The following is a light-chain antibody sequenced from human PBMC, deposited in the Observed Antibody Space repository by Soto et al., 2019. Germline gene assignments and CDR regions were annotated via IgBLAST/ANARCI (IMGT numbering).Light chain of an antibody. J-gene: IGKJ3*01. V-gene: IGKV3-20*01. CDR3: QQYGSSRT. CDR2: GAS. Sequence: EIVLTQSPGTLSSSPGERATLSCRASQSVSSSYLAWYQQKPGQAPRLLIYGASSRATGIPDRFSGSGSGTDFTLTISRLEPEDFAVYYCQQYGSSRTFGPGTKVDIK. CDR1: QSVSSSY.